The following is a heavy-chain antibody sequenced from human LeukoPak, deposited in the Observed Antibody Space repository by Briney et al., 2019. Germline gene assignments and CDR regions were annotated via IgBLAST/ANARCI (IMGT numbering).Heavy chain of an antibody. CDR1: GGSISSYY. Sequence: SETLSLTCTVSGGSISSYYWSWIRQPPGKELEWIGRIYSSGSTDYNPSLKSRVTMSVDTSKNKFSLKLSSVTAADTAVYYCARDSGTTGEVKFDPWGQGTLVTVSS. J-gene: IGHJ5*02. V-gene: IGHV4-4*07. CDR2: IYSSGST. CDR3: ARDSGTTGEVKFDP. D-gene: IGHD3-10*01.